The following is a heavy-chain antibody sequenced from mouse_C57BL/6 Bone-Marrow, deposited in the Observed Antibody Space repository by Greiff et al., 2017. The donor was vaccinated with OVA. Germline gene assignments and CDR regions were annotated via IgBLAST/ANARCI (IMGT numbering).Heavy chain of an antibody. J-gene: IGHJ4*01. D-gene: IGHD1-1*02. V-gene: IGHV3-6*01. Sequence: ESGPGLVKPSQSLSLTCSVTGYSITSGYYWNWIRQFPGNKLEWMGYISYDGSNNYKPSLKNRISITRDTSKNQFFLKLNSVTTEDTATYYCARGLFPYYAMDYWGQGTSVTVS. CDR1: GYSITSGYY. CDR2: ISYDGSN. CDR3: ARGLFPYYAMDY.